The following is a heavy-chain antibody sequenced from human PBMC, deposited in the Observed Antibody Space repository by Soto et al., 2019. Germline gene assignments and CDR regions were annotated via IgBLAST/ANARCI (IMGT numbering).Heavy chain of an antibody. CDR2: TYITGDT. CDR1: GDSISSYY. D-gene: IGHD6-19*01. J-gene: IGHJ4*02. CDR3: AREYTKIVDGPTPFYFDY. Sequence: QVQLQESGPGLVKPSETLSLTCSVSGDSISSYYWSWIRQSAGKGLEWIGRTYITGDTNYNPSLKSRVTMSVDTSKNQLSLKLSSVTAADTAVYYCAREYTKIVDGPTPFYFDYWGQGTPVTVSS. V-gene: IGHV4-4*07.